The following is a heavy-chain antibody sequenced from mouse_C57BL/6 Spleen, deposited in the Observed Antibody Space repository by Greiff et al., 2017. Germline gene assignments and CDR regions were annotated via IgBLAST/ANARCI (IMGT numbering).Heavy chain of an antibody. CDR1: GFTFSDYY. CDR3: ERGGRGAMDY. CDR2: INYDGSST. J-gene: IGHJ4*01. V-gene: IGHV5-16*01. Sequence: EVHLVESEGGLVQPGSSMKLSCTASGFTFSDYYMAWVRQVPEKGLEWVANINYDGSSTYYLDSLKSRFIISRDNAKNILYLQMSSLKSEDAATYYCERGGRGAMDYWGQGTSVTVSS.